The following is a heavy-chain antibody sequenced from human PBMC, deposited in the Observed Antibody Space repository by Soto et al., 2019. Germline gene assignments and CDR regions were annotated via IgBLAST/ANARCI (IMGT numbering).Heavy chain of an antibody. D-gene: IGHD3-22*01. V-gene: IGHV3-23*01. J-gene: IGHJ4*02. Sequence: PGGSLRLSCAASGFTFRNYDMSWVRQAPGKGLDWVSTISGSGGSTYYADSVKGRFTISRDNSKNTVYLQMNSLRVEDTAVYYCANRNYYDNIRHTYRYFDFWGQGSLVTGSS. CDR1: GFTFRNYD. CDR2: ISGSGGST. CDR3: ANRNYYDNIRHTYRYFDF.